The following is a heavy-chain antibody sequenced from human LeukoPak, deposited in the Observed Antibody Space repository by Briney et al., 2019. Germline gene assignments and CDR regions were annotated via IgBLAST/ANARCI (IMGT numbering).Heavy chain of an antibody. D-gene: IGHD4-23*01. CDR1: GFSFSDYY. CDR3: VDLGSTVGY. V-gene: IGHV3-72*01. J-gene: IGHJ4*02. CDR2: IKNKANSYTT. Sequence: GRSLRLSCAASGFSFSDYYMDWVRQTPGKGLELVARIKNKANSYTTHYAESVRGRFTISRDDSKNSLYLQMNSLKTADTAVYYCVDLGSTVGYWGQGTLVTVSS.